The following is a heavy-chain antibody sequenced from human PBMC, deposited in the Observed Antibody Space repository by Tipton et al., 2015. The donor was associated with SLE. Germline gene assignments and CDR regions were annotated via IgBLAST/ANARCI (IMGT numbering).Heavy chain of an antibody. CDR1: GYTFTSYG. V-gene: IGHV1-18*01. Sequence: QLVQSGAEVKKPGASVKVSCKASGYTFTSYGISWVRQAPGQGLEWMGWISAYNGNTNYAQKLLGRVTMTTDASTSTAYVELRSVGSDDSAVYYCARVEFAVVVPAASNGMDVWGQGTTVTVSS. D-gene: IGHD2-2*01. CDR2: ISAYNGNT. J-gene: IGHJ6*02. CDR3: ARVEFAVVVPAASNGMDV.